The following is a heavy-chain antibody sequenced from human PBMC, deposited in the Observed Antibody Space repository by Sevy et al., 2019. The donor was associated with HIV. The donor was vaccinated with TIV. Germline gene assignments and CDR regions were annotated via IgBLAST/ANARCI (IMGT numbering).Heavy chain of an antibody. V-gene: IGHV3-30-3*01. CDR3: VRATNGVLRWFDY. Sequence: GGSLGLSCAASGFTFSTYAMHWVRQAPGKGLDWVAVISSDGTNKYYADSVKGRFTISRDNSKNTLYLQMNSLRPEDSALYYCVRATNGVLRWFDYWGQGTLVTVSS. CDR2: ISSDGTNK. CDR1: GFTFSTYA. J-gene: IGHJ4*02. D-gene: IGHD3-3*01.